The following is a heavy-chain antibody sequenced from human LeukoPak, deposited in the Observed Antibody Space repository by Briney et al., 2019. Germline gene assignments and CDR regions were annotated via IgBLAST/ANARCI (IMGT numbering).Heavy chain of an antibody. CDR2: IYYSGST. CDR3: ARGSLRYSSSS. Sequence: SETLSLTCTVSGGSISSYYWSWIRKPPGKGLEWIGYIYYSGSTNYNPSLKSRVTISVDTSKNQFSLKLSSVTAADTAVYYCARGSLRYSSSSWGQGTLVTVSS. CDR1: GGSISSYY. J-gene: IGHJ5*02. D-gene: IGHD6-6*01. V-gene: IGHV4-59*01.